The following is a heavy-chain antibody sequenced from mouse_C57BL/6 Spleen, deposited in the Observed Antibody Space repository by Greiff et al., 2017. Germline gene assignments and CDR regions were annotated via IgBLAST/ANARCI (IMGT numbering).Heavy chain of an antibody. V-gene: IGHV1-18*01. Sequence: VQLKQSGPELVKPGASVKIPCKASGYTFTDYNMDWVKQSHGKSLEWIGDINPNNGGTIYNQKFKGKATLTVDKSSSTAYMELRSLTSEDTAVYYCARRGSSEYYFDYWGQGTTLTVSS. CDR1: GYTFTDYN. CDR3: ARRGSSEYYFDY. J-gene: IGHJ2*01. D-gene: IGHD1-1*01. CDR2: INPNNGGT.